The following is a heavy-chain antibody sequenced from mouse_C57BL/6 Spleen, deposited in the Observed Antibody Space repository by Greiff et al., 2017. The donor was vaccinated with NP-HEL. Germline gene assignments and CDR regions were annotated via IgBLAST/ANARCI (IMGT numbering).Heavy chain of an antibody. CDR2: IYPGDGDT. V-gene: IGHV1-82*01. CDR1: GYAFSSSW. Sequence: VQLQQSGPELVKPGASVKISCKASGYAFSSSWMNWVKQRPGKGLEWIGRIYPGDGDTNYNGKFKGKATLTADKSSSTAYMQLSSLTSEDSAVYFCASITTVDWYFDVWGTGTTGTVSS. CDR3: ASITTVDWYFDV. J-gene: IGHJ1*03. D-gene: IGHD1-1*01.